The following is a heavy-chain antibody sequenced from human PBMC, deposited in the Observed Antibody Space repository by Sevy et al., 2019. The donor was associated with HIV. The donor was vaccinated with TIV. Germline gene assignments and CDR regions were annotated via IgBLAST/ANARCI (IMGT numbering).Heavy chain of an antibody. Sequence: GGSLRLSCVGSGFRFGSQAMSWVRQAPGKGLEWVSGINWSATNTGYADFVKGRFTISRDDAKNSLYLQMNSLRAEDTALYYCARNSHYLDTTGFGAFDLWGQGTLVTVSS. CDR3: ARNSHYLDTTGFGAFDL. J-gene: IGHJ3*01. D-gene: IGHD3-22*01. CDR1: GFRFGSQA. CDR2: INWSATNT. V-gene: IGHV3-20*04.